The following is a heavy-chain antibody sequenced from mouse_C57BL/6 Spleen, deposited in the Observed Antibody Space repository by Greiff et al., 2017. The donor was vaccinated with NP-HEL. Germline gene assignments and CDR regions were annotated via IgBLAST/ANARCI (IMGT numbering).Heavy chain of an antibody. CDR1: GYTFTSYW. Sequence: QVQLQQPGAELVMPGASVKLSCKASGYTFTSYWMHWVKQRPGQGLEWIGEIDPSDSYTNYNQKFKGKSTLTVDKSSSTAYMQLSSLTSEDSAVYYCARTSPSGSSYYFDYWGQGTTLTVSS. V-gene: IGHV1-69*01. J-gene: IGHJ2*01. CDR2: IDPSDSYT. D-gene: IGHD1-1*01. CDR3: ARTSPSGSSYYFDY.